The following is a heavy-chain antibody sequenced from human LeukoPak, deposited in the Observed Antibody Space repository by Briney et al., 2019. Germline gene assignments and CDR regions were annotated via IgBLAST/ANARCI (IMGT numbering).Heavy chain of an antibody. Sequence: GSLRLSCAASGFTVSSNYMSWVRQAPGKGLEWVSVIYSGSSTYYADSVKGRFTISRDNSKNTLYLQMNSLRAEDTAVYYCAGDAPHAEYFQHWGQGTLVTVSS. V-gene: IGHV3-66*01. CDR1: GFTVSSNY. CDR2: IYSGSST. J-gene: IGHJ1*01. CDR3: AGDAPHAEYFQH.